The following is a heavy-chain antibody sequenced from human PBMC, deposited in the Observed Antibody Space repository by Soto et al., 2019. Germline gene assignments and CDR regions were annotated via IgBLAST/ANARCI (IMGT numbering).Heavy chain of an antibody. J-gene: IGHJ6*02. CDR2: ISAYNGNT. CDR3: ARVVVVPAANYYGMDV. V-gene: IGHV1-18*01. Sequence: QVQLVQSGAEVKKPGASVKVSCKASGYTFTSYGISWVRQAPGQGLEWMGWISAYNGNTNYAQKLQGRVTMTTDTSTSTADMELRSLISDDTAVYYCARVVVVPAANYYGMDVWGQGTTVTVSS. D-gene: IGHD2-2*01. CDR1: GYTFTSYG.